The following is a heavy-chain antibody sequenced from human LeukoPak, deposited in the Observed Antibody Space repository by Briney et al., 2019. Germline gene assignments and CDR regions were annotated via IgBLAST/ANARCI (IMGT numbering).Heavy chain of an antibody. CDR1: GDFIRSYW. J-gene: IGHJ4*02. D-gene: IGHD1-26*01. Sequence: SETLSLTCDVSGDFIRSYWWGWVRQPAGKGLEWIGRIYATGSTKFNPPLKSRLTTSMDTSTNQLSLNLSLKLAYVTAADRAVYFCARQGYTASYYFLDFWRQGSLVTVSP. CDR3: ARQGYTASYYFLDF. V-gene: IGHV4-4*07. CDR2: IYATGST.